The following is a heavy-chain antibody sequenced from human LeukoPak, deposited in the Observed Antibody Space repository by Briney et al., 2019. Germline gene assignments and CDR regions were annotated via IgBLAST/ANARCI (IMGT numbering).Heavy chain of an antibody. J-gene: IGHJ4*02. D-gene: IGHD6-13*01. V-gene: IGHV3-7*03. CDR3: AKDIHPRGSSWTPGDY. Sequence: GGSLRLSCAASGFTFSSYWMSWVRQAPGKGLEWVANIKQDGSEKYYVDSVKGRFTISRDNAKNSLYLQMNSLRAEDTALYYCAKDIHPRGSSWTPGDYWGQGTLVTVSS. CDR2: IKQDGSEK. CDR1: GFTFSSYW.